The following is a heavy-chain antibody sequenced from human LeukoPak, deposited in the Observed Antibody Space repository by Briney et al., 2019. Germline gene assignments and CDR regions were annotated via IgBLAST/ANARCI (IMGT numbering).Heavy chain of an antibody. D-gene: IGHD3-3*01. J-gene: IGHJ6*02. Sequence: ASVKVSCKASGYTFTSYDINWVRQATGQGLEWMGWMNPNSGNTGYAQKFQGRVTMTRNTSISTAYMELSSPRSEDTAVYYCARGAQGFWSGYHYYGMDVWGQGTTVTVSS. CDR3: ARGAQGFWSGYHYYGMDV. CDR1: GYTFTSYD. V-gene: IGHV1-8*01. CDR2: MNPNSGNT.